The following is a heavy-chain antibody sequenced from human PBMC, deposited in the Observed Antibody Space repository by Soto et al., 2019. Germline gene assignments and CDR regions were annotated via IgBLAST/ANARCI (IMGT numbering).Heavy chain of an antibody. D-gene: IGHD2-2*01. V-gene: IGHV4-34*01. CDR1: GGSFSGYY. J-gene: IGHJ5*02. Sequence: PSETLSLTCAVYGGSFSGYYWSWIRQPPGKGLEWIGEINHSGSTNYNPSLKSRVTISVDTSKNQFSLKLSSVTAADTAVYYCARGQGYCSSTSCNPHWFDPWGQGTLVTVSS. CDR2: INHSGST. CDR3: ARGQGYCSSTSCNPHWFDP.